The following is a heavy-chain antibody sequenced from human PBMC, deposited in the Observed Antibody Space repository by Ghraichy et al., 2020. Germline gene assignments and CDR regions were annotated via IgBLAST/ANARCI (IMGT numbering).Heavy chain of an antibody. CDR3: ASSDWFDP. Sequence: GGSLRLSCAASGFSLSAYWMNWVRQAPGKGLVWVSRIKNDGSTIYYADSVKGRFTISRDNAKNTLYLQMNSLRAEDTAVYYCASSDWFDPWGQGTLVTVSS. CDR2: IKNDGSTI. J-gene: IGHJ5*02. V-gene: IGHV3-74*01. D-gene: IGHD3-10*01. CDR1: GFSLSAYW.